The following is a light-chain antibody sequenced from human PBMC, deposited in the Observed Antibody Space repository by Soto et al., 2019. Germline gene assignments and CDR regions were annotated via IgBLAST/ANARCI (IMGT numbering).Light chain of an antibody. Sequence: EIVMTQSPATLSVSPGERATLSCRASQSVGSNLAWYQQKPGKAPRLLIYGASTRATGMPARFSGSGSGTEFTLTISSLQSEDFAVYYCQQYNNWPPWTFGQGTKVEIK. V-gene: IGKV3-15*01. J-gene: IGKJ1*01. CDR3: QQYNNWPPWT. CDR2: GAS. CDR1: QSVGSN.